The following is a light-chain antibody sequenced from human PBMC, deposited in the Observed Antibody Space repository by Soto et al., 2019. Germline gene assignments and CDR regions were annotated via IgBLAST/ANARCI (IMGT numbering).Light chain of an antibody. CDR3: QQSYSTRFT. V-gene: IGKV1-39*01. Sequence: DIQMTQSPSSLSASVGDRVTITCRASQSISSYLNWYQQKPGKAPKLLIDAASSLQSGVPSRFSVSGSGTDFNLTISSLLPEDFATYYCQQSYSTRFTFGPGTKVDIK. J-gene: IGKJ3*01. CDR1: QSISSY. CDR2: AAS.